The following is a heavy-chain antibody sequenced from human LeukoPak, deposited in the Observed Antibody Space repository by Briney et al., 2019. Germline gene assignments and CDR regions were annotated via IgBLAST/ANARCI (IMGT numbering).Heavy chain of an antibody. CDR1: GFSFSSYG. V-gene: IGHV3-33*06. Sequence: GRSLRLSCAASGFSFSSYGMRWVRQAPGKGLEWVGDIWYDGSHTYYADSVKGRFTISRDNSMNTLYMQMNSLRAEDTAVYYCAKSQSHYRLYYYGMDVWGQGTTVTVSS. CDR3: AKSQSHYRLYYYGMDV. CDR2: IWYDGSHT. D-gene: IGHD3-16*02. J-gene: IGHJ6*02.